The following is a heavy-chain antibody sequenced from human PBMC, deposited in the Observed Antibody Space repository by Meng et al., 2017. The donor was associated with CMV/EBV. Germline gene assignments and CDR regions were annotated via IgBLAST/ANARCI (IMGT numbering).Heavy chain of an antibody. J-gene: IGHJ4*02. CDR3: ASITSGYCTNGVCVY. V-gene: IGHV3-11*01. CDR1: EFTFSDYY. Sequence: GESLKISCAASEFTFSDYYMTWIRQAPGKGLEWVSYISSSGSTIYYADSVRGRFTISRDNAKNSLYLQMNSLRAEDTAVYYCASITSGYCTNGVCVYWGQGTLVTVSS. CDR2: ISSSGSTI. D-gene: IGHD2-8*01.